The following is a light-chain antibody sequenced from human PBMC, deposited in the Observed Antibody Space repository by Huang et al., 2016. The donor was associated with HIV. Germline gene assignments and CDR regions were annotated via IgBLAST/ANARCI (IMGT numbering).Light chain of an antibody. CDR2: GAS. CDR1: QGIMDD. Sequence: AIQMTQSPSSLSASVGDRVTITCRASQGIMDDLAWYQQKPGKAPKLLISGASTLRSGVPSRFSGSGSGTDFTLTISSLQPEDYATYYCLQDHNYPRTFGQGTKVEI. V-gene: IGKV1-6*01. J-gene: IGKJ1*01. CDR3: LQDHNYPRT.